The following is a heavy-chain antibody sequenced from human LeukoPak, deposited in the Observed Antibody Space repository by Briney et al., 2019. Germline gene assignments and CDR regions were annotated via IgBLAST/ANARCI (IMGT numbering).Heavy chain of an antibody. V-gene: IGHV3-48*02. CDR2: ISSSSSTI. Sequence: GESLRLSCAASGFTFSSYSMNWVRQAPGKGLEWVSYISSSSSTIYYADSVKGRFTISRDKAKNSLYLHMNSLKDEDTAVYYCARGALDFDYWGQGTLVTVST. CDR1: GFTFSSYS. J-gene: IGHJ4*02. CDR3: ARGALDFDY.